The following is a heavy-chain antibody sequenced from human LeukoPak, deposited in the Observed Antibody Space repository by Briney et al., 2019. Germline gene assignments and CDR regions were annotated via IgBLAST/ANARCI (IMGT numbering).Heavy chain of an antibody. J-gene: IGHJ4*02. CDR1: GGSFSGYY. CDR2: INHSGST. CDR3: ASLGIAVAGPNARGDY. Sequence: PSETLSFTCAVYGGSFSGYYWSWIRQPPGKGLEWIGEINHSGSTNYNPSLKSRVTISVDTSKNQFSLKLSSVTAADTAVYYCASLGIAVAGPNARGDYWGQGTLVTVSS. V-gene: IGHV4-34*01. D-gene: IGHD6-19*01.